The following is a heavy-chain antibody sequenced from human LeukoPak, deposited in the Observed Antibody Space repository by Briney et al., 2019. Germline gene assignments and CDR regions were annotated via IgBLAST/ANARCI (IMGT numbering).Heavy chain of an antibody. V-gene: IGHV3-48*03. CDR1: GFTFSSYE. CDR2: ISSSGSTI. J-gene: IGHJ4*02. Sequence: GGSLRLSCAASGFTFSSYEMNWVRQAPGKGLVWVSYISSSGSTIYYADSVKGRFTISRDNAKNSLYLQMNSLRAEDTAVYYCARAGYSYGYWFDYWGQGTLVTVSS. CDR3: ARAGYSYGYWFDY. D-gene: IGHD5-18*01.